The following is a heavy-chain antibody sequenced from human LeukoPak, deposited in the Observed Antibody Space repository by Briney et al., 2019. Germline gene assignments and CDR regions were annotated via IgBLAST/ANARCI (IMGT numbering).Heavy chain of an antibody. CDR3: ARVSDYSNYFDY. CDR2: IIPIFGTA. V-gene: IGHV1-69*13. Sequence: SVKVSCKASGGTFSSYAISWVRQAPGQGLEWMGGIIPIFGTANYAQKFQGRVTITADESTSTAYMELSSLRAEDTAVYYCARVSDYSNYFDYWGQGTLVTVSS. J-gene: IGHJ4*02. CDR1: GGTFSSYA. D-gene: IGHD4-11*01.